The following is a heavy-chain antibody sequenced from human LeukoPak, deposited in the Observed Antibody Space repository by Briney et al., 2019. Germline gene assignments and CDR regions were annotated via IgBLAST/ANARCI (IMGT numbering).Heavy chain of an antibody. CDR3: ASPPIGPPGYCSGGSCYPHYFDY. D-gene: IGHD2-15*01. V-gene: IGHV4-39*01. Sequence: PSETLSLTCTVSGCSISSSSYYWGWIRQPPGKGLESIGSIYYSGSTYYNPSLKSRATISVDTTNNQFSLKLSSVTAADTAVYYCASPPIGPPGYCSGGSCYPHYFDYWGQGTLVTVSA. CDR1: GCSISSSSYY. CDR2: IYYSGST. J-gene: IGHJ4*02.